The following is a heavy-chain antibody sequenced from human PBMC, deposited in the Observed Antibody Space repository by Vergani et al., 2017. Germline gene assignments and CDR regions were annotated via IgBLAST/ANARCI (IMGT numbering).Heavy chain of an antibody. CDR3: AKRPSWRIVGRLYYFDS. D-gene: IGHD1-26*01. J-gene: IGHJ4*02. Sequence: EVQLVESGGDLAQPGGSLTLSCVAYGLVFSDYTMSWVRQAPGRGLEWVSIISGSATGGVTYVADSVKGRFTIFRDNSKNTLYLEMNSLRAEDTAVYYCAKRPSWRIVGRLYYFDSWGQGTLVVVSS. CDR1: GLVFSDYT. CDR2: ISGSATGGVT. V-gene: IGHV3-23*04.